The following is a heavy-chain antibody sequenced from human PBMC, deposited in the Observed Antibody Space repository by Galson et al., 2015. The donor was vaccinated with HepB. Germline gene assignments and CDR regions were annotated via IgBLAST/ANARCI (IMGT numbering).Heavy chain of an antibody. CDR2: IWDDGSYK. Sequence: PLRLDCAASGFTFSNHGMHWVRQAPGKGLEWVAVIWDDGSYKFYADDVKGRFTITRAKSHHTLLLEMHSLRVEDPAVYYCVRDQWQINAFDLWGQGTLVTVSS. CDR1: GFTFSNHG. CDR3: VRDQWQINAFDL. D-gene: IGHD6-19*01. J-gene: IGHJ3*01. V-gene: IGHV3-33*01.